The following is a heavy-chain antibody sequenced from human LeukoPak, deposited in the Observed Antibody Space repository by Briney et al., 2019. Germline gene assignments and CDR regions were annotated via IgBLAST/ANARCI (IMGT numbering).Heavy chain of an antibody. Sequence: KTGGSLRLSCAASGFTFSTYNMNWVRQAPGKGLEWVSSISGSSFYIYYAESVKGRFTISRDNAKNSLYLQMNNVGAEDTAVYYCARDRQTSCTSATGSFDHFDYWGQGTLVTVSS. V-gene: IGHV3-21*01. J-gene: IGHJ4*02. CDR3: ARDRQTSCTSATGSFDHFDY. CDR1: GFTFSTYN. CDR2: ISGSSFYI. D-gene: IGHD2-2*01.